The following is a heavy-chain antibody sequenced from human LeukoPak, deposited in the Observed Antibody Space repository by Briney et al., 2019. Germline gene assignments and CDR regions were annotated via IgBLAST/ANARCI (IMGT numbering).Heavy chain of an antibody. CDR2: IYYSGST. V-gene: IGHV4-59*08. CDR1: GGSISSYY. D-gene: IGHD6-19*01. J-gene: IGHJ3*02. CDR3: ARHGRFMKWLAHDAFDI. Sequence: PSETLSLTCTVSGGSISSYYWSWIRQPPGKGLEWIGYIYYSGSTNYNPSLKSRVTISVDTSKNQFSLKLSSVTAADTAVYYCARHGRFMKWLAHDAFDIWGQGTMVTVSS.